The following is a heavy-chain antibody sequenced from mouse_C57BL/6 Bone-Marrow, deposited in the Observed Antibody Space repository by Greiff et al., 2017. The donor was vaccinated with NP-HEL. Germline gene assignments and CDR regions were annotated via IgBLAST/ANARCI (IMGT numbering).Heavy chain of an antibody. V-gene: IGHV1-82*01. J-gene: IGHJ1*03. Sequence: VKLVESGPELVKPGASVKISCKASGYAFSSSWMNWVKQRPGKGLEWIGRIYPGDGDTNYNGKFKGKATLTADKSSSTAYMQLSSLTSEDSAVYFCARPHYYGSHWYFDVWGTGTTVTVSS. D-gene: IGHD1-1*01. CDR2: IYPGDGDT. CDR1: GYAFSSSW. CDR3: ARPHYYGSHWYFDV.